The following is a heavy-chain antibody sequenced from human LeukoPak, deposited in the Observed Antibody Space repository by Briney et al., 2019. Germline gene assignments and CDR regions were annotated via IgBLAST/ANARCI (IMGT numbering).Heavy chain of an antibody. CDR3: ARLGHGGSESADY. CDR2: IYPSDADT. D-gene: IGHD3-10*01. Sequence: GESLKISCKGSGYSFTSHWIGWVRQMPGKGLEWMGIIYPSDADTRYIPSFQGQVTISADRSISTAYLQWSGLKASDTAMYYCARLGHGGSESADYWGQGTLVTVSS. CDR1: GYSFTSHW. V-gene: IGHV5-51*01. J-gene: IGHJ4*02.